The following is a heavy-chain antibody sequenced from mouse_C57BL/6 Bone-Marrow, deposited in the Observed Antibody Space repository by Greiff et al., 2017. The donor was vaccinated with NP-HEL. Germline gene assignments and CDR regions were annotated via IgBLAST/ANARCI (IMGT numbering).Heavy chain of an antibody. V-gene: IGHV1-64*01. D-gene: IGHD2-1*01. J-gene: IGHJ4*01. Sequence: QVQLQQSGAELVKPGASVKLSCKASGYTFTSYWMHWVKQRPGQGLEWIGMIHPNSGSTNYNEKFKSKATLTVDKSSSTAYMQLSSLTSEDSAVYYCARSYYGNYEDAMDYWGQGTSVTVSS. CDR1: GYTFTSYW. CDR2: IHPNSGST. CDR3: ARSYYGNYEDAMDY.